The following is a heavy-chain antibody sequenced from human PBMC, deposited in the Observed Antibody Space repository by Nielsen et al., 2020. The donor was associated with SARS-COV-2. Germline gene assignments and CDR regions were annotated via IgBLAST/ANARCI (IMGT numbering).Heavy chain of an antibody. CDR2: FDPGDAET. Sequence: ASVKVSCKVSGYTLSELSIHWVRQAPGKGLEWMGGFDPGDAETVYAQKFQGRITMTEDTSADTAYMALSSLRTEDTAVYYCATSLVAAIFGVLDYWGPGTLVTVSS. J-gene: IGHJ4*02. CDR3: ATSLVAAIFGVLDY. CDR1: GYTLSELS. V-gene: IGHV1-24*01. D-gene: IGHD3-3*01.